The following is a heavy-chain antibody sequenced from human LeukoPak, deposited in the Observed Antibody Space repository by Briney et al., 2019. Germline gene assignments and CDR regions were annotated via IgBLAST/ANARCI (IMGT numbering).Heavy chain of an antibody. Sequence: PGDSLKISCKGPGYSFTSYWIGWVRQMPGKGLEWMGIIYPGDSDTRYSPSFQGQVTISADKSLSTAYLQWSSLKASDTAMYYCARGSGSYHTAYMNWGQGSPVTVSS. CDR2: IYPGDSDT. CDR1: GYSFTSYW. D-gene: IGHD1-26*01. CDR3: ARGSGSYHTAYMN. V-gene: IGHV5-51*01. J-gene: IGHJ4*02.